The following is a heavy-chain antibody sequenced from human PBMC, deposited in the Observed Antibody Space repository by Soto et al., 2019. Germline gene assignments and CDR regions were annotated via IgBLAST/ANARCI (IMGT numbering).Heavy chain of an antibody. CDR1: GYSFTIYW. D-gene: IGHD1-1*01. CDR3: ARLFLERLPFDY. CDR2: IYPGDSDT. J-gene: IGHJ4*02. V-gene: IGHV5-51*01. Sequence: GESLKISCNGSGYSFTIYWSGWVRQMPGKGLEWMGIIYPGDSDTRYSPSFQGQVTISADKSISTAYLQWSSLKASDTAMYYCARLFLERLPFDYWGQGTLVTVSS.